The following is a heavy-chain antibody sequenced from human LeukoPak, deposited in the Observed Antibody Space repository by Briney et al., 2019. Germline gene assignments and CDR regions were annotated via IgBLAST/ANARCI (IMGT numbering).Heavy chain of an antibody. Sequence: ASVKVSCKASGYTFTSYGISWVRQAPGQGLEWMGWISAYNGNTNYAQKFQGRVTITRDTSASTAYMELSSLRSEDTAVYYCARVRSGREAYFDYWGQGTLVTVSS. CDR2: ISAYNGNT. J-gene: IGHJ4*02. V-gene: IGHV1-18*04. CDR3: ARVRSGREAYFDY. CDR1: GYTFTSYG. D-gene: IGHD5-24*01.